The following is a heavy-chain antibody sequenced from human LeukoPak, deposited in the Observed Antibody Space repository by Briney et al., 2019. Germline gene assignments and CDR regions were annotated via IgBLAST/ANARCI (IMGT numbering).Heavy chain of an antibody. V-gene: IGHV5-51*01. CDR1: GYSFTSYW. CDR2: IYPDDSDT. Sequence: GESLKISCQGSGYSFTSYWIGWARQMPGKGLEWMGIIYPDDSDTTYSPSFQGQVTISVDKSISTAYLQWSSLKASDTAMYYCARQWGRYFDYWGQGTLVTVSS. D-gene: IGHD3-16*01. J-gene: IGHJ4*02. CDR3: ARQWGRYFDY.